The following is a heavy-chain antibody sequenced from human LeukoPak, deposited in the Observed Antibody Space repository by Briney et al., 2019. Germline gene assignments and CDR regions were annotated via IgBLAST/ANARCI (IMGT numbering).Heavy chain of an antibody. Sequence: ASVKVSCKASGYTFTSYAMHWVRQAPGQRLEWMGWINAGNGNTKYSQKFQGRVTMTRDTSTSTVYMELSSLRSEDTAVYYCARDEGIAAAGVDYWGQGTLVTVSS. J-gene: IGHJ4*02. V-gene: IGHV1-3*01. CDR1: GYTFTSYA. D-gene: IGHD6-13*01. CDR3: ARDEGIAAAGVDY. CDR2: INAGNGNT.